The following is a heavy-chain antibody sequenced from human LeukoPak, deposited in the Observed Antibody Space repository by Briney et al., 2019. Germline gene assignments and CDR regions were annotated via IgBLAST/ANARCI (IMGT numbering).Heavy chain of an antibody. Sequence: GGSLRLSCGASGFTFSSYAMSWVRQAPGKGLEWVSAINGGGSRTYYADSVKGRFIISRDNSKNTLYLQMNSLRVEDTAIYYCANDRPHPSAEPTNFDYWGRGTLITVSS. CDR2: INGGGSRT. CDR3: ANDRPHPSAEPTNFDY. J-gene: IGHJ4*02. D-gene: IGHD1-14*01. V-gene: IGHV3-23*01. CDR1: GFTFSSYA.